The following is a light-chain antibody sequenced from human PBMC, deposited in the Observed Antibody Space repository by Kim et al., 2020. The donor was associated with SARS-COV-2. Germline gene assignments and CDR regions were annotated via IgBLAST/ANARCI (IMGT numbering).Light chain of an antibody. CDR1: QSVSSN. J-gene: IGKJ1*01. V-gene: IGKV3-15*01. CDR2: GAS. Sequence: PGERATLSCRASQSVSSNLAWYQQKPGQAPRLLIYGASTRATGIPARFSGSGSGTEFTLTISSLQSEDFAVYYCQQYNNWPLETFGQGTKVDIK. CDR3: QQYNNWPLET.